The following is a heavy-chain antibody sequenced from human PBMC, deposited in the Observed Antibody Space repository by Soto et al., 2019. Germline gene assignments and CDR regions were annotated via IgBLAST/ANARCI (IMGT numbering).Heavy chain of an antibody. CDR1: GQYIKSNFW. CDR3: ARGRGYSYGLGP. J-gene: IGHJ5*02. CDR2: IYHSGSA. Sequence: SETLSLTCVVSGQYIKSNFWWAWVRQSPGKGLEWIGEIYHSGSAIYSPSLKNRVTLSVDGSKNEFSLNMDSVTAADTAIDYCARGRGYSYGLGPWGQGTLVTVSS. V-gene: IGHV4-4*02. D-gene: IGHD5-18*01.